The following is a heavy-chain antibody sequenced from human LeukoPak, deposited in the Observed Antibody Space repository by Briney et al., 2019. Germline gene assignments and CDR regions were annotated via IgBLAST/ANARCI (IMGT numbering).Heavy chain of an antibody. CDR3: ARDRGSSSWFLHFDY. D-gene: IGHD6-13*01. CDR2: ISYDGSNK. V-gene: IGHV3-30*04. J-gene: IGHJ4*02. Sequence: GRSLRLSCAASGFTFSSYATHWVRQAPGKGLEWVAVISYDGSNKYYADSVKGRFTISRDNSKNTLYLQMNSLRAEDTAVYYCARDRGSSSWFLHFDYWGQGTLVTVSS. CDR1: GFTFSSYA.